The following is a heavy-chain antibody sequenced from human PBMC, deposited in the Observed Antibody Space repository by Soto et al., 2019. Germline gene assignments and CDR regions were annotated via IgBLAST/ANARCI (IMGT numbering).Heavy chain of an antibody. D-gene: IGHD3-22*01. CDR1: GYTFTSYD. CDR2: MNPNSGNT. V-gene: IGHV1-8*01. Sequence: SVKVYCKATGYTFTSYDINWVRQATGQRIEWMGWMNPNSGNTGYAQKFQGRVTMTRNTSISTAYMELSSLRSEDTAVYYCAICRSVYYYDSSGYYYFGYWGQGTLVTV. CDR3: AICRSVYYYDSSGYYYFGY. J-gene: IGHJ4*02.